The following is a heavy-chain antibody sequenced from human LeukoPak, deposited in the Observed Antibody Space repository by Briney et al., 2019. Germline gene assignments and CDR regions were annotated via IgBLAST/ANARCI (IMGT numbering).Heavy chain of an antibody. Sequence: PGGSLRLSCAASGFTFSSYALHWVRQAPGKGPEWVAVIAYDGGHKDYTDSVKGRFTISRENSKNVLYLQMNSLRAEDTAIYYCARDKTPATFGVLTHYMDVWGKGTTVTVSS. D-gene: IGHD3-3*01. J-gene: IGHJ6*03. CDR2: IAYDGGHK. CDR3: ARDKTPATFGVLTHYMDV. V-gene: IGHV3-30*10. CDR1: GFTFSSYA.